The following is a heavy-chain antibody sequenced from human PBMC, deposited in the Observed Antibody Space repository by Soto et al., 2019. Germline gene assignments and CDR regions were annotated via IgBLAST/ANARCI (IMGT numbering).Heavy chain of an antibody. CDR3: TRHLNDCGGDCYSPGAFDI. CDR2: IRSKANSYAT. D-gene: IGHD2-21*02. V-gene: IGHV3-73*01. CDR1: GFTFSGSA. Sequence: LILSCAASGFTFSGSAMHWVRQASWKGLEWFGLIRSKANSYATAYAASVKGRFTISRDDSKNTAYLQMNSLKTEDTAVYYCTRHLNDCGGDCYSPGAFDIWGQGTMVTVS. J-gene: IGHJ3*02.